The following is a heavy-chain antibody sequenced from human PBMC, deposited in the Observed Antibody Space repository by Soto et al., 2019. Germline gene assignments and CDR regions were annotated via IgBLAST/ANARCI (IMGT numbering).Heavy chain of an antibody. CDR3: ARGGDIDRQTPNYYYGMDV. J-gene: IGHJ6*02. D-gene: IGHD2-15*01. Sequence: QVQLVQSGAEVKKPGASVKVSCKASGYTFTSYGISWVRQAPGQGLEWMGWISAYNGNTNYAQKLQGRVTMTTDTXRSXAXMELRSLRSDDTAVYYCARGGDIDRQTPNYYYGMDVWGQGTTVTVSS. V-gene: IGHV1-18*01. CDR1: GYTFTSYG. CDR2: ISAYNGNT.